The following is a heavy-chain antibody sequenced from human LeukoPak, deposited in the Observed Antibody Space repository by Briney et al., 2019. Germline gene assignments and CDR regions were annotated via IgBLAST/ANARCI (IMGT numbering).Heavy chain of an antibody. CDR1: GFTVSAYY. J-gene: IGHJ4*02. Sequence: GGSLRLSCAASGFTVSAYYMTWVRQAPGKGLEWVSVLYSGGATYYADSVKGRFTISRDNSKNTVHLLMNSLSAEYTAIYYCARNDIGTGQYFDFWGQGTLVTVSS. CDR2: LYSGGAT. V-gene: IGHV3-53*01. D-gene: IGHD3-9*01. CDR3: ARNDIGTGQYFDF.